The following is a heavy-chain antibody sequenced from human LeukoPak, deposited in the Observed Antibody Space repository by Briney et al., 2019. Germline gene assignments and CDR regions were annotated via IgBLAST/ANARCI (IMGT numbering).Heavy chain of an antibody. CDR2: IIPIFGTA. D-gene: IGHD3-3*01. CDR3: ARDPVGSGYYTRGEFDP. J-gene: IGHJ5*02. CDR1: GGTFSSYA. V-gene: IGHV1-69*13. Sequence: GASVTVSCTASGGTFSSYAISWVRQAPGQGLEWMGGIIPIFGTANYAQKFQGRVTITADESTSTAYMELSSLRSEDTAVYYCARDPVGSGYYTRGEFDPWGQGTLVTVSS.